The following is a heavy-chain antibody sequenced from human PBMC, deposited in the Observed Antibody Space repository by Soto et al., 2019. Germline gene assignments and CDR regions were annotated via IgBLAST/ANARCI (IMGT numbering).Heavy chain of an antibody. CDR1: GGTFSSYA. Sequence: VASVKVSCKASGGTFSSYAISWVRQAPGQGLEWMGGIIPIFGTANYAQKFQGRVTITADKSTSTAYMELSSLRSEDTAVYYCARTNAPSIWGSYRYGPPNYWGQGTLVTVSS. CDR3: ARTNAPSIWGSYRYGPPNY. V-gene: IGHV1-69*06. D-gene: IGHD3-16*02. J-gene: IGHJ4*02. CDR2: IIPIFGTA.